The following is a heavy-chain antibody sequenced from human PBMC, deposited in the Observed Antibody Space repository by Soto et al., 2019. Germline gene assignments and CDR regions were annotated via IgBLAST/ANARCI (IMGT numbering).Heavy chain of an antibody. CDR2: IVVGSGNT. J-gene: IGHJ3*01. Sequence: SWKVSCNASGFTFTSSSMQWVRQARGQRLEWRGWIVVGSGNTNYAQKFQERVTFTRDMSTSTAYMELSSLGSEDRAVYYCAAEGVTLVRGVISDAFDHWGKGTMVTVSS. CDR1: GFTFTSSS. CDR3: AAEGVTLVRGVISDAFDH. V-gene: IGHV1-58*02. D-gene: IGHD3-10*01.